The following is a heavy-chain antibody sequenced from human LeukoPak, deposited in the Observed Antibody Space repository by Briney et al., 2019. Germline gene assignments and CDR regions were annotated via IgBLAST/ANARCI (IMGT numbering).Heavy chain of an antibody. CDR2: IYYSGSA. V-gene: IGHV4-59*01. CDR1: GGSISSYY. J-gene: IGHJ4*02. CDR3: ARGAPIILGTGYDY. Sequence: SETLSLTCTVSGGSISSYYWSWIRQPPGKGLEWIGYIYYSGSANYNPSLKSRVTISVDTSKNQFSLKLSSVTAADTAVYYCARGAPIILGTGYDYWGQGTLVTVAS. D-gene: IGHD3/OR15-3a*01.